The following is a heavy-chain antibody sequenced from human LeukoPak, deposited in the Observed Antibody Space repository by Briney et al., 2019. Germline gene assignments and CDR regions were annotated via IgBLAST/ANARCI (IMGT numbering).Heavy chain of an antibody. CDR3: ARGDGGYRPSWFDP. D-gene: IGHD5-24*01. V-gene: IGHV3-21*01. J-gene: IGHJ5*02. CDR1: GFTFSSYS. CDR2: ISSSSSYI. Sequence: GGSLRLSCAASGFTFSSYSMNWVRQAPGKGPEWVSSISSSSSYIYYADSVKGRFTISRDNAKNSLYLQMNSLRAEDTAVYYCARGDGGYRPSWFDPWGQGTLVTVSS.